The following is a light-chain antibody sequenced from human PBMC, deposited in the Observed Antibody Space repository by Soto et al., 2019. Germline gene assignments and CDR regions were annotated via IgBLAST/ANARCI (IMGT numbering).Light chain of an antibody. V-gene: IGLV2-14*01. CDR2: EVS. CDR1: SSDVGGYNY. J-gene: IGLJ1*01. CDR3: SSFTTSRFYV. Sequence: QSVLTQPASVSGSPGQSITISCTGTSSDVGGYNYVSWYQQYPAKAPKLMIYEVSNRPSGVSNRFSGSKSGNTASLTISGLHTEDEADYYCSSFTTSRFYVFGPGTKVTVL.